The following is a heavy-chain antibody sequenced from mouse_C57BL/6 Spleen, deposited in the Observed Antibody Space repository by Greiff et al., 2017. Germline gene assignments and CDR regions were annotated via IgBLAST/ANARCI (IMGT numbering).Heavy chain of an antibody. V-gene: IGHV5-16*01. CDR1: GFTFSDYY. J-gene: IGHJ2*01. CDR3: AREDSSGYLYYFDY. CDR2: INYDGSST. D-gene: IGHD3-2*02. Sequence: EVKLVESEGGLVQPGSSMKLSCTASGFTFSDYYMAWVRQVPEKGLEWVANINYDGSSTYYLDSLKSRFIISRDNAKNILYLQMSSLKSEDTATYYCAREDSSGYLYYFDYWGQGTTLTVSS.